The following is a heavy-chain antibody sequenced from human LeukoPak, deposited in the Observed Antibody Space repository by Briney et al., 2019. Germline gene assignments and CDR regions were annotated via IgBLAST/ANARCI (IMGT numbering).Heavy chain of an antibody. V-gene: IGHV4-4*07. J-gene: IGHJ4*02. CDR3: GRGRAGTGWIDY. Sequence: SETLSLTCSVSGGSISSYYWSWIRQPAGKGLEWIGRIYTSGSTNYNPSLKSQVTMSIDTSKNQFSLKLSSVAAADTAVYYWGRGRAGTGWIDYSNQGTLVTVSS. D-gene: IGHD6-13*01. CDR2: IYTSGST. CDR1: GGSISSYY.